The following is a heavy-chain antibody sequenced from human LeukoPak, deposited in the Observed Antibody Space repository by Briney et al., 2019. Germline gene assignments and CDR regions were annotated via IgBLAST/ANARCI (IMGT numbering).Heavy chain of an antibody. V-gene: IGHV3-53*01. CDR1: GFTVSSNF. CDR2: IYSDSNT. CDR3: ARDCCNSAWYSD. Sequence: GGSLRLSCAASGFTVSSNFMTWVRQAPGKGLEWVSFIYSDSNTYYADSVKGRFTISRDNSKNTLYLQMDSLRAEDTAVYYCARDCCNSAWYSDWGQGTLVTVPS. J-gene: IGHJ4*02. D-gene: IGHD2/OR15-2a*01.